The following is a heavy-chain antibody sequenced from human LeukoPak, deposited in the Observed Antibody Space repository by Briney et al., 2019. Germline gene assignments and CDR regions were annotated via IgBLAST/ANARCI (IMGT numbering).Heavy chain of an antibody. CDR1: GGSFSGYY. Sequence: ETLSLTCAVYGGSFSGYYWSWIRQAPGRGLEWVSAISGSGGSTYYADSVKGRFTISRDNSKNTLYLQMNSLRAEDTAVYYCARQSSGWYLDYWGQGTLVTVSS. J-gene: IGHJ4*02. V-gene: IGHV3-23*01. D-gene: IGHD6-19*01. CDR2: ISGSGGST. CDR3: ARQSSGWYLDY.